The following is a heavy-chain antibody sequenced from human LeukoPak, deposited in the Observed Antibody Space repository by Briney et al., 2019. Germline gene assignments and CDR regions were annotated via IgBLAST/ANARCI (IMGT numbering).Heavy chain of an antibody. CDR2: MYTSGST. D-gene: IGHD3-3*01. J-gene: IGHJ3*02. CDR1: GASISRHY. CDR3: ARLTIFGVVIPDAFDI. V-gene: IGHV4-4*07. Sequence: SDTLSLTCSVSGASISRHYWSWIRQPAGKGVEWIGTMYTSGSTDYNPSLKSRLTMSVDTSKNQFSLKLTSVTAADTALYYCARLTIFGVVIPDAFDIWGQGTMVRVSS.